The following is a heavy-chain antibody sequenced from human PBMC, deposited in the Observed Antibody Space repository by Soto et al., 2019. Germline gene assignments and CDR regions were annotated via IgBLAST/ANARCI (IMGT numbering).Heavy chain of an antibody. J-gene: IGHJ3*02. D-gene: IGHD7-27*01. CDR2: ISSSSSYI. CDR3: ARGPLTDAFDI. V-gene: IGHV3-21*01. CDR1: GFTFSSYS. Sequence: EVQLVESGGGLVKPGGSLRFSCAASGFTFSSYSMNWVRQAPGKGLEWVSSISSSSSYIYYADSVKGRFTISRDNAKNSLYLQMNSLRAEDTAVYYCARGPLTDAFDIWGQGTMVTVSS.